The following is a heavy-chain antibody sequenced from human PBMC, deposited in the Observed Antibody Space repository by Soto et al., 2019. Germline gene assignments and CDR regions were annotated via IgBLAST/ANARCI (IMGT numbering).Heavy chain of an antibody. V-gene: IGHV3-33*01. CDR2: IWYDGSNK. CDR3: ARDVWTLYYDSSGSFDY. J-gene: IGHJ4*02. Sequence: QVQLVESGGGVVQPGRSLRLSCAASGFTFSSYGMHWVRQAPGKGLEWVAVIWYDGSNKYYADSVKGRFTISRDNSKNTLYLQMNSLRAEDTAVYYCARDVWTLYYDSSGSFDYWGQGTLVTVSS. CDR1: GFTFSSYG. D-gene: IGHD3-22*01.